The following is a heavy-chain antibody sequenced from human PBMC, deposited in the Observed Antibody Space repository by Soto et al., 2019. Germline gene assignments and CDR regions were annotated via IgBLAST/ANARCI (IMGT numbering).Heavy chain of an antibody. CDR2: IYYSGST. D-gene: IGHD5-18*01. Sequence: PSETLSLTCTVSGGSISSGGYYWSWIRQHPGKGLEWIGYIYYSGSTYYNPSLKSRVTISVDTSKNQYSLKLSYVTAADTAVYYCARSGYSYGPNPLLYWGQGTLVTV. J-gene: IGHJ4*02. CDR3: ARSGYSYGPNPLLY. CDR1: GGSISSGGYY. V-gene: IGHV4-31*03.